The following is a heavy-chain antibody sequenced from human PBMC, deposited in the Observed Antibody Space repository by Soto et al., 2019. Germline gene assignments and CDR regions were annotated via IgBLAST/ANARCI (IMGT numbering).Heavy chain of an antibody. J-gene: IGHJ5*02. CDR3: ARNPGAYCSSTSCYWFDP. CDR1: GGSISSGGYY. V-gene: IGHV4-31*03. CDR2: IYYSGST. Sequence: SETLSLTCTVSGGSISSGGYYWSWIRQHPGKGLEWIGYIYYSGSTYYNPSLKSRVTISVDTSKNQFSLKLSSVTAADTAVYYCARNPGAYCSSTSCYWFDPWGQGTLVTVSS. D-gene: IGHD2-2*01.